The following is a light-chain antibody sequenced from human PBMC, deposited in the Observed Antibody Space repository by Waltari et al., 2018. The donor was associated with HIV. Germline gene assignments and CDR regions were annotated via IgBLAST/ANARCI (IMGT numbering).Light chain of an antibody. J-gene: IGLJ1*01. CDR1: SSDVGTYNR. Sequence: QSALTQPLSVSGSLGQSVTIACTGTSSDVGTYNRVSWYQQSPGKAPKVIIYHVRERTAGYPDRFSGSKSANAASLTISRLQAEDEADYHLSFYAGTYIVVGTGTQVSVL. CDR2: HVR. V-gene: IGLV2-11*01. CDR3: SFYAGTYIV.